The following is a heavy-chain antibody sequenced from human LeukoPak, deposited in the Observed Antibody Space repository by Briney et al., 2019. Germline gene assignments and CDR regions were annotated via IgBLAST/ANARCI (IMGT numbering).Heavy chain of an antibody. CDR1: GYTFTSYD. CDR3: ASLRNSDYYYGMDV. J-gene: IGHJ6*02. Sequence: GASVKVSCKASGYTFTSYDINWVRQATGQGLEWMGWMNPNSGNTGYAQKFQGRVTMTRNTSISTAYMELSSLRSEDTAVYYCASLRNSDYYYGMDVWGQGTTVTVSS. D-gene: IGHD5-24*01. V-gene: IGHV1-8*01. CDR2: MNPNSGNT.